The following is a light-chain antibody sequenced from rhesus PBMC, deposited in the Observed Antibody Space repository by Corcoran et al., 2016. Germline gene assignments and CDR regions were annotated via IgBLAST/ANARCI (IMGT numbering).Light chain of an antibody. V-gene: IGLV7-76*01. Sequence: QAVVTQEPSLTVSPGGTVTLTCGSSTGAVTSGNYPHWFQQKPGQAPRGLIYNTNRKHSWTPAPFSGSLAGGKAALTLSGAQPEDEAEYDCLLYYSGADVFGSGTKLTVL. CDR3: LLYYSGADV. CDR2: NTN. J-gene: IGLJ6*01. CDR1: TGAVTSGNY.